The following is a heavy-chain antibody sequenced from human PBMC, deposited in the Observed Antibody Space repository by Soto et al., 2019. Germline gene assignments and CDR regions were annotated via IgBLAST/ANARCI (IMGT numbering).Heavy chain of an antibody. Sequence: QAQLVESGGGAVQPGRSLRLSCAAPGFIFNIYGMHWVRQAPGKGLEWVAVISYDGRSKYYADSVKGRFTVSRDNSNDTVYLQLNSLRAEDTAVYYCAKDTFAYCSGGSCLYYYGMDVWGQGITVTVSS. V-gene: IGHV3-30*18. D-gene: IGHD2-15*01. CDR3: AKDTFAYCSGGSCLYYYGMDV. CDR1: GFIFNIYG. CDR2: ISYDGRSK. J-gene: IGHJ6*02.